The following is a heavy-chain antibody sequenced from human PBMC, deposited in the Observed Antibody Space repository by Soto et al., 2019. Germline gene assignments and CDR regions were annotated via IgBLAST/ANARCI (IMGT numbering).Heavy chain of an antibody. CDR3: ARRDTSGFLRYFDN. V-gene: IGHV1-69*06. CDR2: IVPNVGTV. J-gene: IGHJ4*02. Sequence: SVKVSCRSSGGTFSSFINYPINWVRQAPGQGLEWMGGIVPNVGTVNYAQKFRGKVTITADKSTGTAYMELSSLRSEDTALYYCARRDTSGFLRYFDNWGQGTQVTVSS. D-gene: IGHD3-3*01. CDR1: GGTFSSFINYP.